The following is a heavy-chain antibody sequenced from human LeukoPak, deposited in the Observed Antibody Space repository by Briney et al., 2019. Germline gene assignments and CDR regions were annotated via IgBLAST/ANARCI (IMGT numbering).Heavy chain of an antibody. J-gene: IGHJ4*02. CDR3: AGGMIVVATSRGTPDY. Sequence: PSETLSLTCTVSGYSISSGYYWGWIRQPPGKGLEWVGSSYHSGSTYYNPSLKSRVTISVDTSKNQFSLKLSSVTAADTAVYYCAGGMIVVATSRGTPDYWGQGTLVTVSS. CDR1: GYSISSGYY. CDR2: SYHSGST. D-gene: IGHD3-22*01. V-gene: IGHV4-38-2*02.